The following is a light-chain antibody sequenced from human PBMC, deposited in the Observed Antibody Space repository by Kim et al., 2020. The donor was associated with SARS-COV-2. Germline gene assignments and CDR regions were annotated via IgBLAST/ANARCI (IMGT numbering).Light chain of an antibody. CDR3: QNWGSGIRV. J-gene: IGLJ3*02. Sequence: AWVRLTCPLTRGHSSYAIAWHQQHPEQGARYLMKVNSKGNHSKGGGIPGRFSATSSGAAPYPTISSLQYEDEADYCCQNWGSGIRVFGGGTQLTVL. V-gene: IGLV4-69*01. CDR1: RGHSSYA. CDR2: VNSKGNH.